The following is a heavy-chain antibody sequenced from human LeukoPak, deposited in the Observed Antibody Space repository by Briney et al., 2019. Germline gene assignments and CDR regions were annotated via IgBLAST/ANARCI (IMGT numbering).Heavy chain of an antibody. D-gene: IGHD4-17*01. V-gene: IGHV4-34*01. CDR3: ARGRFDGDYKTNLLVFDI. J-gene: IGHJ3*02. CDR2: VNHSGST. CDR1: GFTFSRYA. Sequence: GSLRLSCAASGFTFSRYAMSWVRQAPGKGLEWIGEVNHSGSTNYNPSLKSRVTISVDTSKNQFSLKLSSVTAADTAVYYCARGRFDGDYKTNLLVFDIWGQGTMVTVSS.